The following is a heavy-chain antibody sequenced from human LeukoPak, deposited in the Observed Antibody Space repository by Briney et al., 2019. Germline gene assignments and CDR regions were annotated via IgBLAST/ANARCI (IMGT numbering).Heavy chain of an antibody. CDR2: IIPIFGTA. CDR3: ARGRVYCSSTSCYVGYGMDV. D-gene: IGHD2-2*01. J-gene: IGHJ6*04. CDR1: GGTFSSYA. V-gene: IGHV1-69*06. Sequence: SVKVSCKASGGTFSSYAISWVRQAPGQGLEWMGGIIPIFGTANQGRVTITADKSTSTAYVELSSLRSEDTAVYYCARGRVYCSSTSCYVGYGMDVWGKGTTVTVSS.